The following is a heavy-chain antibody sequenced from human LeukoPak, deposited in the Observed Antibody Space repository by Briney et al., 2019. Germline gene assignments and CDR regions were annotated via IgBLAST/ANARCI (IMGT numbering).Heavy chain of an antibody. CDR1: GYSFTSYW. J-gene: IGHJ4*02. CDR2: IYPGDSDT. D-gene: IGHD3-22*01. Sequence: GESLKISCKGSGYSFTSYWSGWVRQMPGKGLEWMGIIYPGDSDTRYSPSFQGQVTISADKSISTAYLQWSSLKASDTAMYYCARQSYYDSSGFDYWGQGALVTVSS. CDR3: ARQSYYDSSGFDY. V-gene: IGHV5-51*01.